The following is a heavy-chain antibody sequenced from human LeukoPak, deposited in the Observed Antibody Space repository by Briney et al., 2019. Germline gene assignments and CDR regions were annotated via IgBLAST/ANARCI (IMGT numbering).Heavy chain of an antibody. J-gene: IGHJ4*02. Sequence: GGSLRLSCAASGFTFSSYAMHWVRQAPGKGLEWVAVISYDGSNKYYADSVKGRFTISRDNSKNTLYLQMNSLRAEVTAVYYCAKGGKWDVTPFDYWGQGTLVTVSS. V-gene: IGHV3-30-3*01. D-gene: IGHD1-26*01. CDR1: GFTFSSYA. CDR3: AKGGKWDVTPFDY. CDR2: ISYDGSNK.